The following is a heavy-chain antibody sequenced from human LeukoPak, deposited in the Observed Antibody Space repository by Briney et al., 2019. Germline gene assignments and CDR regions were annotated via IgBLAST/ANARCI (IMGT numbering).Heavy chain of an antibody. D-gene: IGHD6-13*01. J-gene: IGHJ5*02. Sequence: PGGSLRLSCAASGFTFSSYAMSWVRQAPGKGLEWVSAISGSGGSTYYADSVKGRFTISRDNSKNTLYLQMNSLRAEDTAVYYCAKGVSSSWLYNWFDPWGQGTLVTVSS. CDR2: ISGSGGST. CDR3: AKGVSSSWLYNWFDP. V-gene: IGHV3-23*01. CDR1: GFTFSSYA.